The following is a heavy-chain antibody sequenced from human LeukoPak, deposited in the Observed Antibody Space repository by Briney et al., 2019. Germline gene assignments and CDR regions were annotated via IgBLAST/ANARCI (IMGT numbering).Heavy chain of an antibody. V-gene: IGHV4-39*07. CDR1: GGSISSSSYY. Sequence: SETLSLTCTVSGGSISSSSYYWGWIRQPPGKGLEWIGSIYYSGSTYYNPSLKSRVTISVDTSKNQFSLKLSSVTAADTAVHYCARVLYWNFYYMDVWGKGTTVTVSS. D-gene: IGHD2-2*02. CDR3: ARVLYWNFYYMDV. CDR2: IYYSGST. J-gene: IGHJ6*03.